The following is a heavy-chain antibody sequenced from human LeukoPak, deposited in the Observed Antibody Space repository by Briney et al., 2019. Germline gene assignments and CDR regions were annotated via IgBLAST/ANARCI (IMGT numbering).Heavy chain of an antibody. CDR3: ARGAYGSGSAYNWFDP. J-gene: IGHJ5*02. CDR2: IYTSGST. D-gene: IGHD3-10*01. V-gene: IGHV4-61*02. Sequence: SETLSLTCTVSGGSITSGRYYWSWIRQPPGKGLEWIGRIYTSGSTNYNPSLKSRVTISVDTSKNQFSLRLTSVNAADTAVYYCARGAYGSGSAYNWFDPWGQGTLVTVSS. CDR1: GGSITSGRYY.